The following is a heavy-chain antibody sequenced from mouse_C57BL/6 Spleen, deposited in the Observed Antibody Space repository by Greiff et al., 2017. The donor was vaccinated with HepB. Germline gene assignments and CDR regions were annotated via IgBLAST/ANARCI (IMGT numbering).Heavy chain of an antibody. CDR1: GFTFSSYG. J-gene: IGHJ4*01. V-gene: IGHV5-6*01. Sequence: EVHLVESGGDLVKPGGSLKLSCAASGFTFSSYGMSWVRQTPDKRLEWVATISSGGSYTYYPDSVKGRFTISRDNAKNTLYLQMRSLKSEDTAMYYGGKEHGSCTMDYWGQGTTVTVSS. CDR2: ISSGGSYT. CDR3: GKEHGSCTMDY.